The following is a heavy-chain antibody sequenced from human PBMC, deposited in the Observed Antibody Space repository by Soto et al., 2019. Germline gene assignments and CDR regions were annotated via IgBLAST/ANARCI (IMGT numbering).Heavy chain of an antibody. J-gene: IGHJ6*02. CDR3: AHRKSSYYASETSYYYGMDF. V-gene: IGHV2-5*01. Sequence: QITLKESGPTLVKPTQTLTLTCTFSGFSLSTSGMGVSWIRQPPGKALEWLAVIYCTDDKRYSPSLKSRLTITKDTSKNQVVLTLTDMDPVDTATYYCAHRKSSYYASETSYYYGMDFWGQGTTVTVSS. CDR2: IYCTDDK. CDR1: GFSLSTSGMG. D-gene: IGHD3-10*01.